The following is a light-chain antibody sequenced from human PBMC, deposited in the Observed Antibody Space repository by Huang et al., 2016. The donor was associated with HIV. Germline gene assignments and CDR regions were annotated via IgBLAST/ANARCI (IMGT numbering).Light chain of an antibody. J-gene: IGKJ3*01. CDR3: QYYGNSPV. CDR2: GVS. V-gene: IGKV3-20*01. Sequence: EIVLTQSPGTLSSSPGERATLSCRASQTISGGYVAWYQHKPVQAPRLLIYGVSGRATGIPDRFGGSGSGTDFTLTITRLEPEDFAVYYCQYYGNSPVFGPGTTVDVK. CDR1: QTISGGY.